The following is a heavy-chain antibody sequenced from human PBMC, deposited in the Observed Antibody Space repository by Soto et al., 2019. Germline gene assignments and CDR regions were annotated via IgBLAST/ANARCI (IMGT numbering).Heavy chain of an antibody. CDR3: ARDHGAFTIFGVIHGMDV. Sequence: QVQLQESGPGLVKPSETLSLTCTVSGGSVSSGSYYWSWMRQPPGKGLEWIGYNYNSGSTNYTPSLKSRVTVSVDTSKNRFSLKLSAVTAADTAEYYCARDHGAFTIFGVIHGMDVWGQGTTVTVSS. CDR2: NYNSGST. V-gene: IGHV4-61*01. J-gene: IGHJ6*02. CDR1: GGSVSSGSYY. D-gene: IGHD3-3*01.